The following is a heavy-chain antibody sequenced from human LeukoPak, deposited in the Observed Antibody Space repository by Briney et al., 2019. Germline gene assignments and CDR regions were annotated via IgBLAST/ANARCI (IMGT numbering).Heavy chain of an antibody. CDR3: ARDSILTGTTRRPNQFDY. CDR1: GFSFSFYA. J-gene: IGHJ4*02. V-gene: IGHV3-33*05. CDR2: ITYDGSNK. Sequence: PGGSLRLSCVVSGFSFSFYAMHRVRQAPGKGLEWVSFITYDGSNKQYVDSVKGRFTISRDSSKNTLYLQMNSLRAEDTAVYYCARDSILTGTTRRPNQFDYWGQGTLVTVSS. D-gene: IGHD1-1*01.